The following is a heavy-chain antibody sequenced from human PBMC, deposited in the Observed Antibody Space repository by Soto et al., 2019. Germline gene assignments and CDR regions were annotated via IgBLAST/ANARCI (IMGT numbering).Heavy chain of an antibody. D-gene: IGHD2-2*01. V-gene: IGHV3-30*18. CDR2: ISYDGSNK. Sequence: GGSLRLSCAASGFTFSSYGMHWVRQAPGKGLEWVAVISYDGSNKYYADSVKGRFTISRDNSKNTLCLQMNSLRAEDTAVYYCAKDWDIVVVPAAISAFDYWGQGTLVTV. CDR1: GFTFSSYG. J-gene: IGHJ4*02. CDR3: AKDWDIVVVPAAISAFDY.